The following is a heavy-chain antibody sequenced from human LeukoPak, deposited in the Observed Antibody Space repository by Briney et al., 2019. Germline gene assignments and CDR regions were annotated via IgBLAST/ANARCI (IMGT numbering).Heavy chain of an antibody. Sequence: GGSLRLSCAASGFTFSSYAMSWVRQAPGKGLEWASAISGSGGSTYYADSVKGRFTISRDNSKNTLYLQMNTLRAEDTAVYYCAKHVVAYCGGDCPYYFDYWGQGTLVTVSS. D-gene: IGHD2-21*02. V-gene: IGHV3-23*01. J-gene: IGHJ4*02. CDR3: AKHVVAYCGGDCPYYFDY. CDR2: ISGSGGST. CDR1: GFTFSSYA.